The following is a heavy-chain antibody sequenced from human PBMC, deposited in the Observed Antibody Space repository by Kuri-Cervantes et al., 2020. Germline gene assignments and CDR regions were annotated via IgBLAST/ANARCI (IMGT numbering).Heavy chain of an antibody. Sequence: GESLKISCAASGFTFDDYGMSWVRQAPGKGLEWVSGINWNGGSTGYADSVKGRFTISRDNAKNSLYLQMNSLRAENTALYHCARWRYISSWYYYGMDVWGQGTTVTVSS. J-gene: IGHJ6*02. V-gene: IGHV3-20*01. CDR2: INWNGGST. CDR1: GFTFDDYG. D-gene: IGHD6-13*01. CDR3: ARWRYISSWYYYGMDV.